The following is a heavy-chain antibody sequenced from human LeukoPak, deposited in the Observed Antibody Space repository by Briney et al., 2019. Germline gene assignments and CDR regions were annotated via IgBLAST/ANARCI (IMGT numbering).Heavy chain of an antibody. V-gene: IGHV4-59*01. J-gene: IGHJ4*02. CDR1: GGSISSYY. Sequence: PSETLSLTCTVSGGSISSYYWSWIRQPPGKGLEWIGYIYYSGSTNYNPSLKSRVTISVDTSKNQFSLKLSSVTAADTAVYYCARGRGYSYGPYYFDYWGQGTLVTVSS. CDR3: ARGRGYSYGPYYFDY. CDR2: IYYSGST. D-gene: IGHD5-18*01.